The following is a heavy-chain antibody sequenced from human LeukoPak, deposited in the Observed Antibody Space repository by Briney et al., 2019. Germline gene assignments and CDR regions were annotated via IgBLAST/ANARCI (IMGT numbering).Heavy chain of an antibody. CDR1: GGSISSSSYY. Sequence: SETLSLTCTVSGGSISSSSYYWGWIRQPPGKGLEWIGEINHSGSTNYNPSLKSRVTISVDKSKNQFSLKLSSVTAADTAVYHCASYSGIYSAFEIWSQGTLVTVSS. J-gene: IGHJ3*02. CDR3: ASYSGIYSAFEI. V-gene: IGHV4-39*07. CDR2: INHSGST. D-gene: IGHD1-26*01.